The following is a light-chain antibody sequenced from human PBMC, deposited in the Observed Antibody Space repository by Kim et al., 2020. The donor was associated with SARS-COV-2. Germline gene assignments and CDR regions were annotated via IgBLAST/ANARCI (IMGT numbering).Light chain of an antibody. CDR3: QQYASSVT. Sequence: SLSPGERATPSCRASQTVTSTSVAWYQQRPGQPLRLLIYTASSRAIGIPDRFSGSGSGTDFTLTISRLEPEDFAVYHCQQYASSVTFGGGTKLEIK. V-gene: IGKV3-20*01. CDR1: QTVTSTS. J-gene: IGKJ4*01. CDR2: TAS.